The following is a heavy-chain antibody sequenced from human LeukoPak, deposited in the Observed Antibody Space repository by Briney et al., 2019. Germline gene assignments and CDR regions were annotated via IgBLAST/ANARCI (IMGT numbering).Heavy chain of an antibody. Sequence: GASVKVSCKASGYTFTSYAMNWVRQAPGQGLEWMGWINTNTGNPTYAQGFTGRFVFSLDTSVSTAYLQISSLKAEDTAVYYCARALRQLARLYWEFDYWGQGTLVTVSS. CDR3: ARALRQLARLYWEFDY. D-gene: IGHD6-6*01. V-gene: IGHV7-4-1*02. CDR2: INTNTGNP. CDR1: GYTFTSYA. J-gene: IGHJ4*02.